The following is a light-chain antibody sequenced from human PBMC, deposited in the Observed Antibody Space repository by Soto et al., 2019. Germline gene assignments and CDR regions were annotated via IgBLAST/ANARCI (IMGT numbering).Light chain of an antibody. J-gene: IGLJ2*01. Sequence: QSALTQPASVSGSPGQSITISCTGTSSDVGGYNYVSWYQQHPGKAPKLMIYEVSNRPSGLSNRFSGSKSGNTASLTISGVQAEDEAGYYCSSSTRTSTHVVFGGGTKLTVL. V-gene: IGLV2-14*01. CDR3: SSSTRTSTHVV. CDR2: EVS. CDR1: SSDVGGYNY.